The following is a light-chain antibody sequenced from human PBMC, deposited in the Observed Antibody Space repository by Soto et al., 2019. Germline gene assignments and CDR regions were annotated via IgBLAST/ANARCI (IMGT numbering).Light chain of an antibody. CDR3: QQYHNLWT. J-gene: IGKJ1*01. CDR2: RAS. Sequence: EIVMTQSPATLSVSPGESATLSCTASHYVYSNVAWFQQRPGQAPRLLIYRASTRATGTPARFSGSGSGTEFTLTITSPQSEDFALYYCQQYHNLWTFGRGTEVEIK. V-gene: IGKV3-15*01. CDR1: HYVYSN.